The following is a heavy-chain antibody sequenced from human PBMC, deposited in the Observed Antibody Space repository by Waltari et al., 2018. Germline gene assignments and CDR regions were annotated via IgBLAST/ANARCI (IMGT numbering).Heavy chain of an antibody. CDR1: GYSISSGYY. V-gene: IGHV4-38-2*01. CDR2: IYHSGST. CDR3: ARGRITIFGVVDDAFDI. D-gene: IGHD3-3*01. J-gene: IGHJ3*02. Sequence: QVQLQESGPGLVKPSETLSLTCAVSGYSISSGYYWGWIRQPPGKGLEWIGSIYHSGSTYYNPSLKSRVTISVDTSKNQFSRKLSSVTAADTAVYYCARGRITIFGVVDDAFDIWGQGTMVTVSS.